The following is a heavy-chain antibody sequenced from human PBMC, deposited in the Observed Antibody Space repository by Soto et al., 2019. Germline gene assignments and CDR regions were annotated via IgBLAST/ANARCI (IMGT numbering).Heavy chain of an antibody. CDR2: ISSSGGTI. Sequence: QVQLVESGGGLVKPGGSLRLSCAASGFTFNDYYMSWIRQAPGKGLEWVSYISSSGGTIYYADSVKGRFTISRDNAKNSLFLQMNRLGAEDTAVYYWGRGAPPPQGRGGGDFDYWGQGTLVTVSS. D-gene: IGHD3-16*01. CDR1: GFTFNDYY. CDR3: GRGAPPPQGRGGGDFDY. V-gene: IGHV3-11*01. J-gene: IGHJ4*02.